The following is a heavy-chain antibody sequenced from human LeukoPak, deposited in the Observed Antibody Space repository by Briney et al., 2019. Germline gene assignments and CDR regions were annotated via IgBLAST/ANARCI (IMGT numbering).Heavy chain of an antibody. D-gene: IGHD1-26*01. Sequence: ASVKVSCKASGFTFTSSALQWVRQARGQRLEWIGWIVVGSGNTNYAQKFQERDTITRDMSTSTAYMELSSLRSEDTAVYYCAADLSGSYRYWGMYAFDIWGQGTMVTVSS. CDR3: AADLSGSYRYWGMYAFDI. CDR2: IVVGSGNT. V-gene: IGHV1-58*01. CDR1: GFTFTSSA. J-gene: IGHJ3*02.